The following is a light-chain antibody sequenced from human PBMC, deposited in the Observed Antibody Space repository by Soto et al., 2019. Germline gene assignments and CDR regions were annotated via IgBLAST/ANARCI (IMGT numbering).Light chain of an antibody. V-gene: IGLV2-14*01. CDR2: EVS. J-gene: IGLJ1*01. CDR1: SSDVGIYNY. CDR3: SSYTTSSTRV. Sequence: QSALTQPASVSGSPGQSIAISCTGSSSDVGIYNYVSWYQQHPGKVPKLIMYEVSNRPSGVSNRFSGSKSGNTASLTISGLQAEDEAEYYCSSYTTSSTRVFGTGTKVTVL.